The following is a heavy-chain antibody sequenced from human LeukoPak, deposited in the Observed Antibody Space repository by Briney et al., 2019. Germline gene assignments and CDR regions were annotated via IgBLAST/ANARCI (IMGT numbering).Heavy chain of an antibody. V-gene: IGHV4-31*03. Sequence: SQTLSLTCTVSGGSISSGGYSWSWIRQHPGKGLEWIGYIYYSGSTYYNPSLKSRVTISVDTSKNQFSLKLSSVTAADTAVYYCAKDSRRSGWYSRDSGVDYWGQGTLVTVSS. D-gene: IGHD6-19*01. J-gene: IGHJ4*02. CDR1: GGSISSGGYS. CDR2: IYYSGST. CDR3: AKDSRRSGWYSRDSGVDY.